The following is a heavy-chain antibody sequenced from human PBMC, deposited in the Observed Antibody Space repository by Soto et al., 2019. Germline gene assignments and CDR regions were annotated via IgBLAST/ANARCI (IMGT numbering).Heavy chain of an antibody. CDR1: GYTFTNYY. D-gene: IGHD4-17*01. CDR2: INPTGGRA. CDR3: ARAPSYGDYGGGGYYYGMDV. Sequence: ASVKVSCKASGYTFTNYYIHWVRQAPGQGLEWMGVINPTGGRASYAPKFQGRVTLTRDTSTSTAYMELSSLRSDDTAVYYCARAPSYGDYGGGGYYYGMDVWGQGTTVTVSS. J-gene: IGHJ6*02. V-gene: IGHV1-46*01.